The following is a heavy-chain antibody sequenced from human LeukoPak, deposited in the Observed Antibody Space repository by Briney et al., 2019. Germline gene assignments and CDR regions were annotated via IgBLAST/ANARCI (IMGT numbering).Heavy chain of an antibody. D-gene: IGHD1-1*01. V-gene: IGHV4-39*02. CDR1: GGPISSTNYY. CDR2: IYYSGST. Sequence: SETLSLTCTVSGGPISSTNYYWGWIRQPPGKGLEWIGSIYYSGSTYYNPSLKSRVTISLDTSKNHMSLKLNSVTAADTALYYCARVQTGGTGRWFDPWGQGTLVTVSS. CDR3: ARVQTGGTGRWFDP. J-gene: IGHJ5*02.